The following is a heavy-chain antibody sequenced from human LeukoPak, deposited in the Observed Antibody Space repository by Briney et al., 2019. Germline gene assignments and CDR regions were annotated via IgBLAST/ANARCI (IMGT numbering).Heavy chain of an antibody. J-gene: IGHJ6*02. V-gene: IGHV3-74*01. Sequence: GGSLRLSCAASGFTFSSYWMHWVRQAPGKGLVWVSRINSGGSSTSYADSVKGRFTISRDNAKNTLYLQMNSLRAEDTAVYYCERTAYYDFWGGYFAPPHNGYGMDVWGQGTTVTVSS. CDR3: ERTAYYDFWGGYFAPPHNGYGMDV. CDR2: INSGGSST. D-gene: IGHD3-3*01. CDR1: GFTFSSYW.